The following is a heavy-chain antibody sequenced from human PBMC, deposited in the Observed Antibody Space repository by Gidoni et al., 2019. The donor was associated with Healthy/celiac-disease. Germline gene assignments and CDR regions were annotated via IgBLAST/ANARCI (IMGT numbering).Heavy chain of an antibody. V-gene: IGHV3-23*01. D-gene: IGHD3-22*01. J-gene: IGHJ4*02. CDR3: AKDVGSGYGLYYFDY. Sequence: EVQLLESGGGLVQPGGSLRLSCAASGSTLRSYAMSWVRQAPGKGLEWVSAISGSGGSTYYADSVKGLFTISRDNSKNTLYLQMNSLRAEDTAVYYCAKDVGSGYGLYYFDYWGQGTLVTVSS. CDR1: GSTLRSYA. CDR2: ISGSGGST.